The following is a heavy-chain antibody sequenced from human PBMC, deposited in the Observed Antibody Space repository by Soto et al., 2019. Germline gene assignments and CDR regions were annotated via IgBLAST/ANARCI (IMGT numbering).Heavy chain of an antibody. CDR3: AREGVYYDSSGYNYYYYGMDV. D-gene: IGHD3-22*01. Sequence: QVQLVQSGAEVKKPGASVKVSCKASGYTFTSYGISWVRQAPGQGLEWMGWISAYNGNTNYAQKLQGRVTMTTDTSTSTAYMELRSLRSDDTAVYYCAREGVYYDSSGYNYYYYGMDVWGQGTTVTVSS. CDR1: GYTFTSYG. J-gene: IGHJ6*02. CDR2: ISAYNGNT. V-gene: IGHV1-18*01.